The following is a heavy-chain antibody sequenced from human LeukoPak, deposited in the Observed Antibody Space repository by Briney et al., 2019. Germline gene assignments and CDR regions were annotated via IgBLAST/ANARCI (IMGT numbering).Heavy chain of an antibody. CDR1: GFSCSDSP. Sequence: GGSLKLSCAASGFSCSDSPMHWVRQASGKGLEWVGRVRDRANSYATGYAASVEGRFTISRDDSENTAYLQMNSLIIEDTAVYYCTRQRPQTGTFDYWGQGVLVTVSS. D-gene: IGHD3-9*01. J-gene: IGHJ4*02. V-gene: IGHV3-73*01. CDR2: VRDRANSYAT. CDR3: TRQRPQTGTFDY.